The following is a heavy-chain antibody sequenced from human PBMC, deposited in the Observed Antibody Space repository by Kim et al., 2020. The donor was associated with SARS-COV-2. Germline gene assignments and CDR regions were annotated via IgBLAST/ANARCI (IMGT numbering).Heavy chain of an antibody. V-gene: IGHV3-15*01. Sequence: GGSLRLSCAASGFTFSNAWMSWVRQAPGKGLEWVGRIKSKTDGGTTDYAAPVKGRFTISRDDSKNTLYLQMNSLKTEDTAVYYCHWFVPHYVLRFLEWPAGYFDYWGQGTLVTVSS. D-gene: IGHD3-3*01. CDR1: GFTFSNAW. CDR3: HWFVPHYVLRFLEWPAGYFDY. CDR2: IKSKTDGGTT. J-gene: IGHJ4*02.